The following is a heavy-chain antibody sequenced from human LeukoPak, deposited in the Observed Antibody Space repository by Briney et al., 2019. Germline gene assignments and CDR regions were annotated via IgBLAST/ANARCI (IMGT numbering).Heavy chain of an antibody. CDR1: GFTVSSNY. D-gene: IGHD1-7*01. J-gene: IGHJ5*02. Sequence: GGSLRLSRAASGFTVSSNYMSWVRQAPGKGLEWVSVIYSGGSTYYADSVRGRFTISRDNSKNTLYLQMNSLRAEDTAVYYCARAGTGSKENWFDPWGQGTLVTVSS. CDR3: ARAGTGSKENWFDP. CDR2: IYSGGST. V-gene: IGHV3-53*01.